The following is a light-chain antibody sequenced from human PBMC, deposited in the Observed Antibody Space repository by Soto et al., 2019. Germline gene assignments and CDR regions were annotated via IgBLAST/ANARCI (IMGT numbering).Light chain of an antibody. CDR1: SSDVGGYNY. V-gene: IGLV2-8*01. J-gene: IGLJ7*01. Sequence: QSVLTQPPSASGSPGQSVTISCTGTSSDVGGYNYVSWYQQHPGKAPKLMIYEVSKRPSGVPDRFSGSKSGNTASLTVSGLQAEDEADYYCSSYAGSNNYVFGTGTQLTVL. CDR3: SSYAGSNNYV. CDR2: EVS.